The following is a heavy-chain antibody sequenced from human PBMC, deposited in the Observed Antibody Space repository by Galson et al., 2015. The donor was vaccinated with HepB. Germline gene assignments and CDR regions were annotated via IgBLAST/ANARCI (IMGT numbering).Heavy chain of an antibody. CDR2: INHSGST. CDR1: GGSFSGYY. V-gene: IGHV4-34*01. J-gene: IGHJ4*02. D-gene: IGHD6-19*01. CDR3: ARSQPLYSSGWYSDY. Sequence: SETLSLTCAVYGGSFSGYYWSWIRQPPGKGLEWIGEINHSGSTNYNPSLKSRVTISVDTSKNQFSLKLSSVTAADTTVYYCARSQPLYSSGWYSDYWGQGTLVTVSS.